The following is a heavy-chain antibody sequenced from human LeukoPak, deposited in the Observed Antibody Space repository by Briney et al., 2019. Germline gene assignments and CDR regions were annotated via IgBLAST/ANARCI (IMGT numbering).Heavy chain of an antibody. CDR2: IYSGGST. CDR1: GFTVSSNY. V-gene: IGHV3-53*01. Sequence: GGSLRLSCATSGFTVSSNYMSWVRQAPGKGLEWVSVIYSGGSTYYADSVKGRFTISRDNSKNTLYLQMNSLRAEDTAVYYCARELRYDNSDSGAFWGQGIVVTVSS. D-gene: IGHD3-22*01. CDR3: ARELRYDNSDSGAF. J-gene: IGHJ3*01.